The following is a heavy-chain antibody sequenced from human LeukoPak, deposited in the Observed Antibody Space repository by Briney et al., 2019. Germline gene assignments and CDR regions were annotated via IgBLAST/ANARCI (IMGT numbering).Heavy chain of an antibody. V-gene: IGHV4-34*01. CDR3: ARGRIAVAGIISYYYYYMDV. CDR2: INHSGST. Sequence: SETLSLTCAVYGRSFSDYYWTWIRQPPGKGLEWIGEINHSGSTNYNPSLKSRVTISVDTSKNQFSLKLSSVTAADTAVYYCARGRIAVAGIISYYYYYMDVWGKGSTVTVSS. CDR1: GRSFSDYY. J-gene: IGHJ6*03. D-gene: IGHD6-19*01.